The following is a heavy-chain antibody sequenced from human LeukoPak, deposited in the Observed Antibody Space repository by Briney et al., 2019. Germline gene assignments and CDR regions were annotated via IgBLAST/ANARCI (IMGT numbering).Heavy chain of an antibody. D-gene: IGHD3-10*01. V-gene: IGHV3-21*04. Sequence: GGSLRLSCAASGFTFSSYSMNWVRQAPGKGLEWVSSISSSSSYIYYADSVKGRFTISRDNAKNSLYLQMNSLRAEDTAVYYCASSSGSYYNGLDYWGQGTLVTVSS. CDR1: GFTFSSYS. CDR3: ASSSGSYYNGLDY. J-gene: IGHJ4*02. CDR2: ISSSSSYI.